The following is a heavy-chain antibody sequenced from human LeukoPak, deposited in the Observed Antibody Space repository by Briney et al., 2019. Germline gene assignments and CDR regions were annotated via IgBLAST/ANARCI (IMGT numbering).Heavy chain of an antibody. D-gene: IGHD3-22*01. CDR3: ARRTSNIVVVAGFDY. V-gene: IGHV4-59*08. J-gene: IGHJ4*02. CDR2: IYYSGST. CDR1: GGSISSYY. Sequence: SETLSLTCTVSGGSISSYYWSWIRQPPGKGLEWIGYIYYSGSTNYNPSLKSRVTISVDTSKNQFSLKLSSVTAADTAVYYCARRTSNIVVVAGFDYWGQGTQVTVSS.